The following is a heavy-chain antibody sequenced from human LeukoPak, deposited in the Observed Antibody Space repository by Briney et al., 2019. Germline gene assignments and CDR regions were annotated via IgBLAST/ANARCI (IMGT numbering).Heavy chain of an antibody. CDR1: GYSFTNYW. V-gene: IGHV5-51*01. J-gene: IGHJ4*02. D-gene: IGHD1-26*01. Sequence: GESLKISCKGSGYSFTNYWIGWVRQMPGKGLDWMGIIYPGDSNTRYSPSFQGQVTISADKSINTAYLQWSSLKASDTAMYYCARLASGSYYREFEYWGQGTLVTVSS. CDR2: IYPGDSNT. CDR3: ARLASGSYYREFEY.